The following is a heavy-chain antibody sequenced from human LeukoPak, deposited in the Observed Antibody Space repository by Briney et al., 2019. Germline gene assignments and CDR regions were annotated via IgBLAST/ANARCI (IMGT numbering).Heavy chain of an antibody. CDR3: ARDVKGTAAAGTGAFDI. D-gene: IGHD6-13*01. Sequence: ASVKVSCKASGYTFTSYGISWARQAPGQGLEWMGWISAYNGNTNYAQKLQGRVTMTTDTSTSTAYKELRSLRSDDTAVYYCARDVKGTAAAGTGAFDIWGQGTMVTVSS. CDR1: GYTFTSYG. CDR2: ISAYNGNT. V-gene: IGHV1-18*04. J-gene: IGHJ3*02.